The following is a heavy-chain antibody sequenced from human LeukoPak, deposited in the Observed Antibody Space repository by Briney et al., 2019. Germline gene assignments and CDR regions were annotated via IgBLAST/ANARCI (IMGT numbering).Heavy chain of an antibody. D-gene: IGHD6-25*01. Sequence: PSETLSLTCIVSGGSISRYYWNWIRQPPGKGLEWIGYIYYSGSTNYNPSLKSRVTISIDTSKNQLSLKLNSVTAADTAVYYCARQGGGFWYFDLWGRGTLVTVSS. CDR3: ARQGGGFWYFDL. CDR1: GGSISRYY. CDR2: IYYSGST. V-gene: IGHV4-59*08. J-gene: IGHJ2*01.